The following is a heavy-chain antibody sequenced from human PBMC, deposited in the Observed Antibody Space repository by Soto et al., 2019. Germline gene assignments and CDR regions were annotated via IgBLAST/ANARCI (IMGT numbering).Heavy chain of an antibody. CDR3: AKDRSAADYYFDN. CDR1: GFTFSAFA. V-gene: IGHV3-30*18. D-gene: IGHD6-13*01. Sequence: QVQLVESGGGVVQPGRSLRLSCAASGFTFSAFAMHWVRQAPGKGLEWVAVISYDGSNKYYADSVKGRFTISRDNSKNTLYLQMNSLRVEDTAVYYCAKDRSAADYYFDNWGQGSLVTVSS. CDR2: ISYDGSNK. J-gene: IGHJ4*02.